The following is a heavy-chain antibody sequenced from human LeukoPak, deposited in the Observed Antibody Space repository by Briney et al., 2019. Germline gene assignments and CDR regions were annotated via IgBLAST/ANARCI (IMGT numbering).Heavy chain of an antibody. CDR2: ISGSGADT. V-gene: IGHV3-23*01. D-gene: IGHD4-17*01. J-gene: IGHJ4*02. CDR3: AKDTTTHTVTTHYFDY. CDR1: GFTFSSYA. Sequence: GRSLRLSCAGSGFTFSSYAMSWVRQAPGKGLEWVSAISGSGADTYYADSVKGRFTISRDNSKNTLFLQMNSLRAEDSAVYYCAKDTTTHTVTTHYFDYWGQGSLVTVSS.